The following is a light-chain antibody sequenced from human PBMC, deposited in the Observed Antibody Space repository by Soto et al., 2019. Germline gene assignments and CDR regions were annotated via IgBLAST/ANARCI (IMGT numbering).Light chain of an antibody. CDR3: QQYDTWPPT. J-gene: IGKJ4*01. CDR2: GAS. CDR1: QSIGSK. Sequence: EILMTQSPATLSVSPGERATLSCRASQSIGSKLAWYQQKPGQAPRLLFYGASNRATGIPARFGASGSGTEFTLTISSLQSEDFAVYSCQQYDTWPPTVGGGTTVDIX. V-gene: IGKV3-15*01.